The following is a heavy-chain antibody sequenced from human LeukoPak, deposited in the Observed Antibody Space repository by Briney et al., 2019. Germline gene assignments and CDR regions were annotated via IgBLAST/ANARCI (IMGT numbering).Heavy chain of an antibody. V-gene: IGHV3-7*01. Sequence: PGGSLRLSCAASGFTFSSYWMSWVRQAPGKGLEWVANIKQDGSEKYYVDSVKGRFTISRDNAKNSLYLQMNSLRAEDTAVYYCARAAAAGTGARAFDIWGQGTMVTVSS. J-gene: IGHJ3*02. CDR1: GFTFSSYW. CDR3: ARAAAAGTGARAFDI. CDR2: IKQDGSEK. D-gene: IGHD6-13*01.